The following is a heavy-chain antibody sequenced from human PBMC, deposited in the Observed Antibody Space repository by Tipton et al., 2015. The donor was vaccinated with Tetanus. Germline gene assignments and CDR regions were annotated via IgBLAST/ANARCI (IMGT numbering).Heavy chain of an antibody. CDR2: ISGSGGGT. CDR3: AKDRYDSSGYYYLWDY. D-gene: IGHD3-22*01. CDR1: GFTFSSYA. Sequence: GSLRLSCAASGFTFSSYAMSWVRQAPGKGLEWVSAISGSGGGTYYADSVKGRFIISRDNSKNTLYLQMNSLRAEDTAVYYCAKDRYDSSGYYYLWDYWGQGTLVTVSP. V-gene: IGHV3-23*01. J-gene: IGHJ4*02.